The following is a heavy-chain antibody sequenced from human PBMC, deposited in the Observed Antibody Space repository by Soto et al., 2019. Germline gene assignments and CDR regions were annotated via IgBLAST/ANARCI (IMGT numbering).Heavy chain of an antibody. CDR3: AADPILTYYDTLTGPNFDY. CDR1: GFTFTSSA. Sequence: EASVKVSCKASGFTFTSSAMQWVRQARGQRLEWIGWIVVGSGNTNYAQKFQERVTITRDMSTSTAYMELSSLRSEDTAVYYCAADPILTYYDTLTGPNFDYWGQGTLVTVSS. D-gene: IGHD3-9*01. CDR2: IVVGSGNT. J-gene: IGHJ4*02. V-gene: IGHV1-58*02.